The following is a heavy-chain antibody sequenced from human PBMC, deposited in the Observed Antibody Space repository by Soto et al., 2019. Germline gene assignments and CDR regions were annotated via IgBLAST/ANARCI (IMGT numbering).Heavy chain of an antibody. CDR3: AKERIASTLADFFDY. V-gene: IGHV3-23*01. CDR2: ISGSGGRT. CDR1: GFTFSNYG. J-gene: IGHJ4*02. D-gene: IGHD2-21*01. Sequence: EVQLLESGGGLIQPGGTLRLSCEASGFTFSNYGMTWVRLAPGKGLERVSTISGSGGRTFYADPVKGRFTISRHNSKNTLYLQMKRLRAEDTAVYYCAKERIASTLADFFDYWGQGTLVTVSS.